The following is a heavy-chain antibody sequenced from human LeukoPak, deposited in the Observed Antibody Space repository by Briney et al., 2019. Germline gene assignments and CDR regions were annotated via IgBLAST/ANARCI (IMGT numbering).Heavy chain of an antibody. D-gene: IGHD6-19*01. J-gene: IGHJ4*02. CDR2: ISSRSSDI. CDR1: GFTFSSYS. Sequence: GGSLRLSCEASGFTFSSYSMNWVRQAPGRGLEGVSSISSRSSDIYYADSVKGRFTISRDNARHSLYLQMNSLRADDTAVYYCARDGIMTTSGWDFDYWGQGTLVTVSS. CDR3: ARDGIMTTSGWDFDY. V-gene: IGHV3-21*01.